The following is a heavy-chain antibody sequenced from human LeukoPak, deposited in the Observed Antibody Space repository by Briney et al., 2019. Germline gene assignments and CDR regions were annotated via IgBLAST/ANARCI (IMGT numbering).Heavy chain of an antibody. CDR2: ISGSGDST. Sequence: GGSLRLSCAASGFTFSSYAMSWVRQAPGKGLEWVSAISGSGDSTYYADSVKGRFTISRDNSKNTLYLQMNSLRAEDTAVYYCAKLCRADVCDFWSGYHTGDYWGQGTLVTVSS. CDR3: AKLCRADVCDFWSGYHTGDY. J-gene: IGHJ4*02. D-gene: IGHD3-3*01. V-gene: IGHV3-23*01. CDR1: GFTFSSYA.